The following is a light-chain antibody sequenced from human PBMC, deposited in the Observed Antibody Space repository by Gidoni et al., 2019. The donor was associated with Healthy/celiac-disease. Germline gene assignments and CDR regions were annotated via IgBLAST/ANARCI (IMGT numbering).Light chain of an antibody. CDR1: QSIRSY. CDR2: AAS. Sequence: EIQMTQSPSSLSASVGDRVTITCRASQSIRSYLNWYQQKPGKDPKLLIYAASSLQSGVPSRFSGSGSGTDFTLTIISLQPEDFATYYCQQSYSTPPVTFGGGTKVEIK. V-gene: IGKV1-39*01. CDR3: QQSYSTPPVT. J-gene: IGKJ4*01.